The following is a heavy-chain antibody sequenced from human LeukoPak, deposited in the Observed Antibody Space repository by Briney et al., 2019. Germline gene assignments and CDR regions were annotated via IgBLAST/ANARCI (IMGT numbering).Heavy chain of an antibody. V-gene: IGHV3-48*01. Sequence: GGSLRLSCAASGFTFSSYSMNWVRQAPGKGLEWVSYISSSSSTIYYADSVKGRFTISRDNAKNSLYLQMNSLRAEDTAVYYCAGDLSSGNWNYGIDYWGQGTLVTVSS. CDR2: ISSSSSTI. J-gene: IGHJ4*01. CDR1: GFTFSSYS. CDR3: AGDLSSGNWNYGIDY. D-gene: IGHD1-7*01.